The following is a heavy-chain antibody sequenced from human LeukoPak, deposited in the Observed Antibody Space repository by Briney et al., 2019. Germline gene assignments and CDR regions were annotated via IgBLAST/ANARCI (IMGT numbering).Heavy chain of an antibody. V-gene: IGHV1-18*01. J-gene: IGHJ4*02. Sequence: ASVKVSCKASGYTFTSYGISWVRQAPGQGLEWTGWISAYNGNTNYAQKLQGRVTMTTDTSTSTAYMELRSLRSDDTAVYYCARDSGYGDYVGTESFDYWGQGTLVTVSS. CDR2: ISAYNGNT. D-gene: IGHD4-17*01. CDR1: GYTFTSYG. CDR3: ARDSGYGDYVGTESFDY.